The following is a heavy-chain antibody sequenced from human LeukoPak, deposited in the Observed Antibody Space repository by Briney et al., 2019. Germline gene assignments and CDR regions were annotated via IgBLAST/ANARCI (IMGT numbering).Heavy chain of an antibody. J-gene: IGHJ4*02. V-gene: IGHV1-18*01. Sequence: ASVKVSCKASGYTFTSYGISWVRQAPGQGLEWMGWISAYNGNTNYAQKPQGRVTMTTDTSTSTAYMELRSLRSDDTAVYYCARVCPVLRYFDWLTWIDYWGQGTLVTVSS. CDR3: ARVCPVLRYFDWLTWIDY. D-gene: IGHD3-9*01. CDR2: ISAYNGNT. CDR1: GYTFTSYG.